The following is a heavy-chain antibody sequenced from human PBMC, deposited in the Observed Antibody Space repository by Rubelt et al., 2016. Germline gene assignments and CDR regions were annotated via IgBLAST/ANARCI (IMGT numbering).Heavy chain of an antibody. CDR3: ARGGGVVVVPAATYFDY. V-gene: IGHV3-53*01. D-gene: IGHD2-2*01. Sequence: SGLTVSSNYMSWVRQAPGKGLEWVSVIYSGGSTYYADSVKGRFTISRDNSKNTLYLQMNSLRAEDTAVYYCARGGGVVVVPAATYFDYWGQGTLVTVSS. CDR1: GLTVSSNY. J-gene: IGHJ4*02. CDR2: IYSGGST.